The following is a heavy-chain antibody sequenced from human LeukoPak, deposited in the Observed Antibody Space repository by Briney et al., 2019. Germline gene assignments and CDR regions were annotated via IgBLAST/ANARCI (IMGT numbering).Heavy chain of an antibody. Sequence: ASVKVSCKASGYTFTAYYIHWVRQAPGQGLEWMGWINPNSGGASYAQKFQGKVTMTRDTSISTAYMELSRLTSDDTAVYYCARGSGYYYGAFDIWGQGTMVTVSS. D-gene: IGHD3-22*01. V-gene: IGHV1-2*02. CDR1: GYTFTAYY. CDR2: INPNSGGA. J-gene: IGHJ3*02. CDR3: ARGSGYYYGAFDI.